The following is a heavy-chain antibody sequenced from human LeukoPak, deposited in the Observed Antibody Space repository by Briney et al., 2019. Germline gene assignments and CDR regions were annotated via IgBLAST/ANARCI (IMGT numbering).Heavy chain of an antibody. J-gene: IGHJ4*02. V-gene: IGHV3-23*01. D-gene: IGHD5-18*01. CDR2: IFGSGGSP. Sequence: GGSLRLSCEASGFTFGSYAMYWVRQAPGKGLEWVAGIFGSGGSPHYADSVKGRFTISRDNSQKTVYLHINSLRAEDTAVYYCGKTTVGYSSGQKPAWPVDYWGQGTLVTVSS. CDR1: GFTFGSYA. CDR3: GKTTVGYSSGQKPAWPVDY.